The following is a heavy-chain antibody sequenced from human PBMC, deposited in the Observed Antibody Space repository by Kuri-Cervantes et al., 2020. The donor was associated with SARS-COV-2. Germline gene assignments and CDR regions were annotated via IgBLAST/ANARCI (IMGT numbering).Heavy chain of an antibody. Sequence: GESLETSCAAPGFTFRSYAMSWVRQAPGEGLEWVSAISCSGGSTYYADPVKRRFTISRDNSKNTLYLQKNSLSAEDAAVYYCAKDEGDIVVVPAATGYWGQGTLVTVSS. CDR3: AKDEGDIVVVPAATGY. CDR1: GFTFRSYA. J-gene: IGHJ4*02. V-gene: IGHV3-23*01. CDR2: ISCSGGST. D-gene: IGHD2-2*01.